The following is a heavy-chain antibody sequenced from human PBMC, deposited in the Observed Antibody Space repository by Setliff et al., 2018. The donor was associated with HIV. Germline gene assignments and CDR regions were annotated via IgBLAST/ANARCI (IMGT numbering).Heavy chain of an antibody. Sequence: GGSLRLSCAASGFTISSYHIHWVRQAPGKGLEWVAFVRHDGDVQIYADSVKGRFTASRDNPKNTVSLQLNGLRIEDTAVYYCARDFSWATDSWGQGTLVTVSS. CDR1: GFTISSYH. CDR3: ARDFSWATDS. CDR2: VRHDGDVQ. J-gene: IGHJ4*02. V-gene: IGHV3-30*02. D-gene: IGHD2-15*01.